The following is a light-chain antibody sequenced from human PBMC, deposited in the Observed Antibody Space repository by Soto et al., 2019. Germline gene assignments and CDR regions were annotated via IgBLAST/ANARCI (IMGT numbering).Light chain of an antibody. Sequence: ETVLTQSPATVSLSPGERATLSCTTSQSVRSNYLAWYQQKPGEATRLLIYAVFSRAAGIPSRFSGSGSGTDFTLTISGLQPEDFAVYYCQHYNGSPRTFGRGTKLEI. CDR2: AVF. V-gene: IGKV3-20*01. CDR3: QHYNGSPRT. J-gene: IGKJ2*01. CDR1: QSVRSNY.